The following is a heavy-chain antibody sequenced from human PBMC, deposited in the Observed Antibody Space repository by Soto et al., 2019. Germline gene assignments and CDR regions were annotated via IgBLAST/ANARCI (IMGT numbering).Heavy chain of an antibody. CDR2: ISGSGGST. V-gene: IGHV3-23*01. J-gene: IGHJ4*02. CDR3: ASDYCSSTSCYPNFDY. CDR1: GFTFSSYA. D-gene: IGHD2-2*01. Sequence: GSLRLSCTASGFTFSSYAMSWVRQAPGKGLEWVSAISGSGGSTYYADSVKGRFTISRDNSKNTLYLQMNSLRAEDTAVYYCASDYCSSTSCYPNFDYWGQGTLVTVSS.